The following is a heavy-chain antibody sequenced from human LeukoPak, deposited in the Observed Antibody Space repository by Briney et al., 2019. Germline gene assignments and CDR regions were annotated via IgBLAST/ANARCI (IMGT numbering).Heavy chain of an antibody. D-gene: IGHD2-2*01. Sequence: SETLSLTCTVSGGSISSYYWSRIRQPAGKGLEWIGRIYTSGSTNYNPSLKSRVTMSVDTSKNQFSLKLSSVTAADTAVYYCARDRVVPAAHYYYYGMDVWGQGTTVTVSS. CDR1: GGSISSYY. V-gene: IGHV4-4*07. J-gene: IGHJ6*02. CDR2: IYTSGST. CDR3: ARDRVVPAAHYYYYGMDV.